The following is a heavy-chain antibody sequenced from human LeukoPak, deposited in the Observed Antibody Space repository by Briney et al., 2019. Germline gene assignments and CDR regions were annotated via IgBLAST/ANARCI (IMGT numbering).Heavy chain of an antibody. Sequence: SVKVSCKASGGTFSSYAISWVRQAPGQGLEWMGRIIPIFGTANYAQKFQGRVTITTDESTSTAYMELSSLRSEDTAVYYCARRRESSGLIFDYWGQGTLVTVSS. V-gene: IGHV1-69*05. D-gene: IGHD6-19*01. CDR3: ARRRESSGLIFDY. J-gene: IGHJ4*02. CDR1: GGTFSSYA. CDR2: IIPIFGTA.